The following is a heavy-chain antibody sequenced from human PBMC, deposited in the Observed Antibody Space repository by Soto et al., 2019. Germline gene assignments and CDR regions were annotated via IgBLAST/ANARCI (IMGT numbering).Heavy chain of an antibody. D-gene: IGHD2-2*02. Sequence: ASVKVSCKASGYTFTGYYMHWVRQAPGQGLEWMGWINPNSGGTNYAQKFQGWVTMTRDTSISTAYMELSRLRSDDTAVYYCARDFGYCSSTSCYTDLNWFDPWGQGTLVTVSS. CDR2: INPNSGGT. CDR1: GYTFTGYY. CDR3: ARDFGYCSSTSCYTDLNWFDP. J-gene: IGHJ5*02. V-gene: IGHV1-2*04.